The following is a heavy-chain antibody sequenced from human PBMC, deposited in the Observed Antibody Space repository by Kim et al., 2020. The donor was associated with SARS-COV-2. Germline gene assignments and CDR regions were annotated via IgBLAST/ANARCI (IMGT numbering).Heavy chain of an antibody. J-gene: IGHJ6*02. D-gene: IGHD6-13*01. V-gene: IGHV1-8*01. CDR1: GYTFTSYD. Sequence: ASVKVSCKASGYTFTSYDINWVRQATGQGLEWMGWMNPNSGNTGYAQKFQGRVTMTRNTSISTAYMELSSLRSEDTAVYYCARGSSSSWYEEYYYYGMDVWGQGTTVTVSS. CDR2: MNPNSGNT. CDR3: ARGSSSSWYEEYYYYGMDV.